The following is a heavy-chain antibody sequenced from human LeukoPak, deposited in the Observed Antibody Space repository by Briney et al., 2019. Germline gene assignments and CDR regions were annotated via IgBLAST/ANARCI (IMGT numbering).Heavy chain of an antibody. D-gene: IGHD2-21*02. V-gene: IGHV3-33*06. CDR2: IWYDGSNK. J-gene: IGHJ4*02. CDR3: AKDLERHIVVVTASAVDY. CDR1: GFTFSSYG. Sequence: GRSLRLSCAASGFTFSSYGMHWVRQAPGKGLEWVAAIWYDGSNKYYADSVKGRFTISRDNSKNTLYLQINSLRAEDTAVYYCAKDLERHIVVVTASAVDYWGQGTLVTVSS.